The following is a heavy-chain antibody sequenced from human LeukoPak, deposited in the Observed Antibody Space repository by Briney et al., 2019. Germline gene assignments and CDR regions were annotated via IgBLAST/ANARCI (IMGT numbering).Heavy chain of an antibody. D-gene: IGHD4-17*01. J-gene: IGHJ4*02. CDR1: GFTFSSYS. CDR3: AKRSDYGDYDQELDY. Sequence: GGSLRLSCAASGFTFSSYSMNWVRQAPGKGLEWVSSISSSSSYIYYADSVKGRFTISRDNSKNTLYLQMNSLRAEDTAVYYCAKRSDYGDYDQELDYWGQGTLVTVSS. V-gene: IGHV3-21*04. CDR2: ISSSSSYI.